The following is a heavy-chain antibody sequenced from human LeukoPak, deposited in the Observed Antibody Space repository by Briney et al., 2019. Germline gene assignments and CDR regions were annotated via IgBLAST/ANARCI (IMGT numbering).Heavy chain of an antibody. CDR3: ARVPYGSGRPYYFDY. V-gene: IGHV1-18*04. D-gene: IGHD3-10*01. Sequence: ASVKVSCKASGYTFTSYGISWVRQAPGQGLEWMGWISGYNGNTNYAQKVQGRVTMTTDTSTSTAYMELRSLRSDDTAVYYCARVPYGSGRPYYFDYWGQGTLVTVSS. CDR1: GYTFTSYG. J-gene: IGHJ4*02. CDR2: ISGYNGNT.